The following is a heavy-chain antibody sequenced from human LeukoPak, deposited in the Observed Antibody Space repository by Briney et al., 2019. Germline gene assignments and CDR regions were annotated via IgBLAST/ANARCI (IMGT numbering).Heavy chain of an antibody. CDR2: INPSGGST. Sequence: ASVKVSCKASGYTFTSYYMHWVRQAPGQALEWMGIINPSGGSTSYAQKFQGRVTMTRDMSTSTVYMELSSLRSEDTAVYYCARDPLSSGWYGPPYDYWGQGTLVTVSS. CDR3: ARDPLSSGWYGPPYDY. J-gene: IGHJ4*02. V-gene: IGHV1-46*01. CDR1: GYTFTSYY. D-gene: IGHD6-19*01.